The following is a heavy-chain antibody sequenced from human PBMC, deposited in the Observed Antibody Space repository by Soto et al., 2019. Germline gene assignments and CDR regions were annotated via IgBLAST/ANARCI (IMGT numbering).Heavy chain of an antibody. D-gene: IGHD3-16*02. CDR1: GFPFANFL. Sequence: GGSLRLSCITSGFPFANFLMSWFRQAPGKGLEWVSAISGSGGSTYYADSVKGRFTISRDNPKNTLYLQMNSLRAEDTAVYYCARGLGGLGELSLLFFYWGQVTLVTFSS. J-gene: IGHJ4*02. V-gene: IGHV3-23*01. CDR3: ARGLGGLGELSLLFFY. CDR2: ISGSGGST.